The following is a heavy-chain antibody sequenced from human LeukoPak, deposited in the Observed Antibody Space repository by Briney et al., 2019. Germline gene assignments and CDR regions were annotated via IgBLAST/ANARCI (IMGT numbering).Heavy chain of an antibody. CDR2: ISYDGSNK. J-gene: IGHJ6*03. V-gene: IGHV3-30*04. CDR1: GFTFSSYA. CDR3: ARETTVTTFGYYYMDV. Sequence: GGSLRLSCAASGFTFSSYAMHWVRQAPGKGLEWVTVISYDGSNKYYADSVKGRFTISRDNSKNTLYLQMNSLRAEDTAVYYCARETTVTTFGYYYMDVWGKGTTVTVSS. D-gene: IGHD4-17*01.